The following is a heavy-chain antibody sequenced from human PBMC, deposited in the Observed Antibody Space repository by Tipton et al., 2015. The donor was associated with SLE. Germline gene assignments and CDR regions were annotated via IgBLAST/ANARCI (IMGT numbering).Heavy chain of an antibody. J-gene: IGHJ6*02. CDR1: GGSISSYY. D-gene: IGHD3-10*01. Sequence: TLSLTCTVSGGSISSYYWSWIRQPAGKGLEWIGRIYTSGSTNYNPSLKSRVTMSVDTSKNQFSLKLSSVTAADTAVYYCARDFGMGFRELLAMDVWGQGTTVTVSS. CDR3: ARDFGMGFRELLAMDV. CDR2: IYTSGST. V-gene: IGHV4-4*07.